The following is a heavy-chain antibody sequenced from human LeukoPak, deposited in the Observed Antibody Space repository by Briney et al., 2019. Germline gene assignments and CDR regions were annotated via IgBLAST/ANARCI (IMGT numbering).Heavy chain of an antibody. D-gene: IGHD3-22*01. CDR2: IDYSGST. V-gene: IGHV4-39*01. J-gene: IGHJ4*02. Sequence: TSETLSLTCTVSGDSVNTINYFWGWLRQPPGRGLEWIATIDYSGSTYYNPSLKTRLTISVDTSKNQFSLKLASVTATDTAVSYCARARHRFDSRGYYFDYWGQGKPVTVSS. CDR1: GDSVNTINYF. CDR3: ARARHRFDSRGYYFDY.